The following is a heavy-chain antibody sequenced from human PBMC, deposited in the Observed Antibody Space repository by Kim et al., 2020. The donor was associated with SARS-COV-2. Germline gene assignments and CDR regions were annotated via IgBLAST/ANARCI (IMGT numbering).Heavy chain of an antibody. CDR1: GGSISSYY. J-gene: IGHJ4*02. D-gene: IGHD3-3*01. CDR3: ARTQVFGVVFDY. CDR2: IYYSGST. V-gene: IGHV4-59*08. Sequence: SETLSLTCTVSGGSISSYYWSWIRQPPGKGLEWIGYIYYSGSTNYNPSLKSRVTISVDTSKNQFSLKLSSVTAADTAEYYCARTQVFGVVFDYWGQGTLLTVSS.